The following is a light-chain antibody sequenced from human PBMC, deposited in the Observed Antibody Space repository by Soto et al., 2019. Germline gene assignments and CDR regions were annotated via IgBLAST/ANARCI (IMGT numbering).Light chain of an antibody. J-gene: IGKJ1*01. Sequence: VHMTHFPYSVSSXXXXXXTXXXLSSQAISSWLVWYQQKPGKAPKLLVYKASTLKSGVPSRFSGSGSGTEFTLTISSLQPDDFATYYCQHYNSYSEAFGQGTKVDIK. CDR1: QAISSW. CDR3: QHYNSYSEA. V-gene: IGKV1-5*03. CDR2: KAS.